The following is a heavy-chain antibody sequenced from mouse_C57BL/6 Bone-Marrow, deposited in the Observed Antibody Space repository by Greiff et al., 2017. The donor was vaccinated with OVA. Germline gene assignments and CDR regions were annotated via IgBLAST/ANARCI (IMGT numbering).Heavy chain of an antibody. V-gene: IGHV1-81*01. CDR2: IYPRSGNT. CDR1: GYTFTSYG. J-gene: IGHJ2*01. CDR3: ARGVGPHYFDY. D-gene: IGHD4-1*01. Sequence: QVQLKESGAELARPGASVKLSCKASGYTFTSYGISWVKQRTGQGLEWIGEIYPRSGNTYYNEKFKGKATLTADKSSSTAYMELRSLTSEDSAVYFCARGVGPHYFDYWGQGTTLTVSS.